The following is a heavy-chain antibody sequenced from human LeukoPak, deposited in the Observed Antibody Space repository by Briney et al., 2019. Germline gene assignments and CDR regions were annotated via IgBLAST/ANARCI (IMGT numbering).Heavy chain of an antibody. CDR3: ARDGYYDSSGYSFQQ. J-gene: IGHJ1*01. Sequence: PSETLSLTCTVSGGSISSYYWSWIRQPPGKGLEWIGFIYYSGSTNYNPSLKSRVTISVDPSKNHSSLKLSSVTAADTAVYYWARDGYYDSSGYSFQQWGQGTLVTVSP. CDR2: IYYSGST. CDR1: GGSISSYY. V-gene: IGHV4-59*01. D-gene: IGHD3-22*01.